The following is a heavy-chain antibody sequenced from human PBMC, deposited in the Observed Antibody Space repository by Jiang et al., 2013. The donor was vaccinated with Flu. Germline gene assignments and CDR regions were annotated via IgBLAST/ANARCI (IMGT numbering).Heavy chain of an antibody. J-gene: IGHJ3*02. Sequence: GLVKPSETLSLTCTVSGGSINNYYWSWIREPPGKGLEWIGYIYSSGSTNYNPSLEGRVTVSVDTSKNQFSLNLRSMTAADTAVYYCARSDKWGGSPIDAFDIWGQGTMVTVSS. CDR1: GGSINNYY. D-gene: IGHD2-15*01. V-gene: IGHV4-4*09. CDR2: IYSSGST. CDR3: ARSDKWGGSPIDAFDI.